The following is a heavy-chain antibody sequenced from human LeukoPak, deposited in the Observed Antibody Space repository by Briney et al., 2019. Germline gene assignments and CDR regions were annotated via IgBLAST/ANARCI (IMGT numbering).Heavy chain of an antibody. V-gene: IGHV3-30*02. D-gene: IGHD3-10*01. CDR1: GFIFSDYG. Sequence: GGSLRLSCAASGFIFSDYGMHLVRQAPGKGLEWVTLVRNDGSDKYYADSVKGRFTISRDNSKNTLYLQMNSLRPEDTAVYYCAKHYYGSGSQKYYFDYWGQGTLVTVSS. J-gene: IGHJ4*02. CDR2: VRNDGSDK. CDR3: AKHYYGSGSQKYYFDY.